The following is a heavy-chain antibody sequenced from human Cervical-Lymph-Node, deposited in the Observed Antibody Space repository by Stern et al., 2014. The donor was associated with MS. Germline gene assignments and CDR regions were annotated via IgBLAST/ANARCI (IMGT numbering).Heavy chain of an antibody. J-gene: IGHJ4*02. CDR2: IYWADDK. CDR1: GFSVATAGVG. D-gene: IGHD2-15*01. V-gene: IGHV2-5*02. Sequence: QVTLRESGPTLVKPTQPVTLTCTLSGFSVATAGVGVGWIRQPPGKALEWLARIYWADDKLYSPSLKNRLTIIKDTSKNQVVLTMTNVDPVDTATYYCAHSRVKYCRGGTCYSSLFDYWGQGTLVTVSS. CDR3: AHSRVKYCRGGTCYSSLFDY.